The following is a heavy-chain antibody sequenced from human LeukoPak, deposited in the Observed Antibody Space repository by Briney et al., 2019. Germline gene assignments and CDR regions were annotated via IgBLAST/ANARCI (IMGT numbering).Heavy chain of an antibody. D-gene: IGHD3-10*01. CDR3: AKSWCASLWFGELYLDY. CDR2: IRYDGSNK. CDR1: GFTFSSYG. Sequence: GGTLRLSCAASGFTFSSYGMHWVRQAPGKGLEWVAFIRYDGSNKYYADSVKGRFTISRDNSKNTLYLQMNSLRAEDTAVYYCAKSWCASLWFGELYLDYWGQGTLVTVSS. V-gene: IGHV3-30*02. J-gene: IGHJ4*02.